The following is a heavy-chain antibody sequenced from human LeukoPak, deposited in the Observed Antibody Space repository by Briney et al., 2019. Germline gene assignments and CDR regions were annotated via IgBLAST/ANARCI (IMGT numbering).Heavy chain of an antibody. V-gene: IGHV4-39*07. CDR2: IYYSGST. D-gene: IGHD3-10*01. CDR3: ARDPYYHGSGSYYASHYSYYYYGMDV. CDR1: GGSISGSSSY. J-gene: IGHJ6*02. Sequence: PSETLSLTCTVSGGSISGSSSYWGWIRQPPGKGLEWIGIIYYSGSTYYTPSLKSRVTISVDTSKNHYSLKLSSVTAADTAVYYCARDPYYHGSGSYYASHYSYYYYGMDVWGQGTTVTVSS.